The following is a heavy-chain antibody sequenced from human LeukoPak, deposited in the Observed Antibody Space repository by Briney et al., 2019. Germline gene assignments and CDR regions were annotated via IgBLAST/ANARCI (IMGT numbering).Heavy chain of an antibody. CDR3: ARDSPLFGSSGYFPFDY. CDR1: GFTFSSYS. CDR2: ISSSSSYI. V-gene: IGHV3-21*01. Sequence: GGSLRLSCAASGFTFSSYSMNWVRQAPGKGLEWVSSISSSSSYIYYADSVKGRFTISRDNAKNSLYLQMNSLRAEDTVVYYCARDSPLFGSSGYFPFDYWGQGTLVTVSS. D-gene: IGHD3-22*01. J-gene: IGHJ4*02.